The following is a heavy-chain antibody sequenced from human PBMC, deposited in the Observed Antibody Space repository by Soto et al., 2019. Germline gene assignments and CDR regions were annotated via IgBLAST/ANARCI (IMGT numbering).Heavy chain of an antibody. V-gene: IGHV1-46*01. CDR1: GYTFTSYY. CDR3: ARGRIALWFGELRYYYGMDV. Sequence: ASVKVSCKASGYTFTSYYMHWVRQAPGQGLEWMGIINPSGGSTSYAQKFQGRVTMTRDTSTSTVYMELSSLRSEDTAVYYCARGRIALWFGELRYYYGMDVWGQGTTVTV. CDR2: INPSGGST. J-gene: IGHJ6*02. D-gene: IGHD3-10*01.